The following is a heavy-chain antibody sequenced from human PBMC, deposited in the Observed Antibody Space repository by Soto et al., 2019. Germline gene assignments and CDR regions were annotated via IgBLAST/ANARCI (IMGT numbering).Heavy chain of an antibody. CDR1: GSTFSSYA. J-gene: IGHJ4*02. V-gene: IGHV3-23*01. D-gene: IGHD5-12*01. CDR2: ISGSGGST. Sequence: GGSLRLSCAASGSTFSSYAMSLVRQAPGKGLEWVSAISGSGGSTYYADSVKGRFTISRDNSKNTRYLQMNSLRAEDTAVYYCAKGGNSGYEYYFDYWGQGTLVTVSS. CDR3: AKGGNSGYEYYFDY.